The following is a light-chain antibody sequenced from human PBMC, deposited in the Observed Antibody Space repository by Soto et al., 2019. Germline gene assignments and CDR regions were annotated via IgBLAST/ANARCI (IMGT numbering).Light chain of an antibody. J-gene: IGKJ5*01. CDR3: QQRNSYPLT. CDR1: QGLSSS. V-gene: IGKV1-9*01. CDR2: AAS. Sequence: DVQLTQSPSFLSASVGDRVTITCRASQGLSSSLAWYQQKPGKAPNLLISAASTLQSGVPSRFSGSGSGTEFTLTISSLQPEDFATYYCQQRNSYPLTFGQGTRLEIK.